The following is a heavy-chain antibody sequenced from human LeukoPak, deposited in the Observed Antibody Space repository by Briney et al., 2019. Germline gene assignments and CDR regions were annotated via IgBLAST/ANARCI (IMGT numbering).Heavy chain of an antibody. CDR3: ASVVGYDFWSGKKYYFDY. J-gene: IGHJ4*02. V-gene: IGHV4-38-2*02. D-gene: IGHD3-3*01. Sequence: SETLSLTCTVSGYSISSGYYWGWIRQPPGKGLEWIGSIYHSGSTYYNPSLKSRVTISVDTSKNQFSLKLSSVTAADTAVYYCASVVGYDFWSGKKYYFDYWSQGTLVTVSS. CDR2: IYHSGST. CDR1: GYSISSGYY.